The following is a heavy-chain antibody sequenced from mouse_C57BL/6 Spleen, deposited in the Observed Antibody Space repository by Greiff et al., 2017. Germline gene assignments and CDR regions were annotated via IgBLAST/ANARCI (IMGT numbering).Heavy chain of an antibody. V-gene: IGHV5-9*01. D-gene: IGHD1-1*01. J-gene: IGHJ3*01. Sequence: EVKLMESGGGLVKPGGSLKLSCAASGFTFSSYTMSWVRQTPGKGLEWVATISGGGGNTYYPDSVKGRFTISRDNATNTLYLHMRSLRSEDTALYSCAKGNYGSIAFGYQGKGIMVTVS. CDR2: ISGGGGNT. CDR1: GFTFSSYT. CDR3: AKGNYGSIAFGY.